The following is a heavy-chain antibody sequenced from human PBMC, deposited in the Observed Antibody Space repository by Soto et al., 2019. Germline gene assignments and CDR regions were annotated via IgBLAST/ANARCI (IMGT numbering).Heavy chain of an antibody. CDR3: ARVVVPLGPYYFDY. CDR2: IKQDGSEK. CDR1: GFTFSSYW. J-gene: IGHJ4*02. D-gene: IGHD3-22*01. V-gene: IGHV3-7*05. Sequence: PGGSLRLSCAASGFTFSSYWMSWFRQAPGKGLEWVANIKQDGSEKYYVDSVKGRFTISRDNAKNSLYLQMNSLRAEDTAVYYCARVVVPLGPYYFDYWGQGTLVTVS.